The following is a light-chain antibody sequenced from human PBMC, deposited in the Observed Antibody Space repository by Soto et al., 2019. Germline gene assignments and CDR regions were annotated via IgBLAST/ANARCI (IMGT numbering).Light chain of an antibody. Sequence: VLTQSPGTLYLSPGERATLSCRARQRVRSNYLAWYQHKPGQAPRLLIYAAFSRDTGIPDRFSGGGSGTDFTLTIHSLEPEDFAVYYCQQYGYSLWTFGQGATVAIK. CDR1: QRVRSNY. CDR3: QQYGYSLWT. V-gene: IGKV3-20*01. J-gene: IGKJ1*01. CDR2: AAF.